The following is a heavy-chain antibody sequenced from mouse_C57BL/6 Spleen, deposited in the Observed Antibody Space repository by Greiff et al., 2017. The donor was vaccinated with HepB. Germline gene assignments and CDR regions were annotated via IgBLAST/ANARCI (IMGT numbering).Heavy chain of an antibody. Sequence: VQLQQSGAELAKPGASVKLSCKASGYTFTSYRMHWVKQRPGQGLEWIGYINPSSGYTKYNQKFKDKATLTADKSSSTAYMQLSSLTYEDSAVYYCATITTVMGWYFDVWGTGTTVTVSS. CDR1: GYTFTSYR. D-gene: IGHD1-1*01. CDR3: ATITTVMGWYFDV. J-gene: IGHJ1*03. CDR2: INPSSGYT. V-gene: IGHV1-7*01.